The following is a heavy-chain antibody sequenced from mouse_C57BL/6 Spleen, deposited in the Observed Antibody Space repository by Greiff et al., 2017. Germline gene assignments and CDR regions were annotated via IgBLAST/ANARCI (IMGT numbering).Heavy chain of an antibody. CDR3: ARSGGYYRSYFDY. D-gene: IGHD2-14*01. J-gene: IGHJ2*01. Sequence: QVQLKQPGAELVMPGASVKLSCKASGYTFTSYWMHWVKQRPGQGLEWIGEIDPSDSYTNYNQKFKGKSTLTVDKSSSTAYMQLSSLTSEDSAVYYCARSGGYYRSYFDYWGQGTTLTVSS. CDR2: IDPSDSYT. CDR1: GYTFTSYW. V-gene: IGHV1-69*01.